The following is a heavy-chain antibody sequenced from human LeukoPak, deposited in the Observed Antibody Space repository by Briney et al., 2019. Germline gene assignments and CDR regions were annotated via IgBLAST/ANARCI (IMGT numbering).Heavy chain of an antibody. CDR2: IIPILGIA. V-gene: IGHV1-69*04. D-gene: IGHD6-19*01. Sequence: ASVKVSCKASGYTFTSYDINWVRQAPGQGLEWMGRIIPILGIANYAQKFQGRVTITADKSTSTAYMELSSLRSEDTAVYYCARVESSGWSTLDYWGQGTLVTVSS. CDR1: GYTFTSYD. J-gene: IGHJ4*02. CDR3: ARVESSGWSTLDY.